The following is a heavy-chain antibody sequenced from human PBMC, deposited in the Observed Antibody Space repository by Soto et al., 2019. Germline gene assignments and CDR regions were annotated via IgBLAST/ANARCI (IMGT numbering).Heavy chain of an antibody. D-gene: IGHD4-4*01. Sequence: EVQVVEAGGGLVQPGGSLRLSCAASGFTFNNYSMNWVRRAPGKGLEWISYISSSSRTIYYAGSVKGRFSITRDKAKNTLYLQMNSLRDDNTALYYCVRDSRHDCSNSLSRGWFNPWGQGTLVTVSS. CDR3: VRDSRHDCSNSLSRGWFNP. J-gene: IGHJ5*02. CDR1: GFTFNNYS. CDR2: ISSSSRTI. V-gene: IGHV3-48*02.